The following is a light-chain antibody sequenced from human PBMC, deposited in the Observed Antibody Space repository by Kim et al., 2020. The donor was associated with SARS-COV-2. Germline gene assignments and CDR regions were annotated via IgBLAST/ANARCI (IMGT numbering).Light chain of an antibody. CDR3: SSYTSSSTRV. CDR1: SSDVGGYNY. V-gene: IGLV2-14*01. J-gene: IGLJ3*02. CDR2: DVS. Sequence: QSALTQPASVSGSPGQSITISCPGTSSDVGGYNYVSWYQQNPGKAPKLMIYDVSKRPSGVSNRFSGSKAGNTASLTISGLQAEEEADYYCSSYTSSSTRVFGGGTQLTVL.